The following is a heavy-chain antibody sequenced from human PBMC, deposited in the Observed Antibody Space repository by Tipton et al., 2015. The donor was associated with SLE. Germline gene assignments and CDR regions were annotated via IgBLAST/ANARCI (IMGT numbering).Heavy chain of an antibody. CDR2: INTGNGNT. CDR1: GYTFTLSA. D-gene: IGHD6-19*01. Sequence: QVQLVQSGPEVKKPGSSVTLSCKTSGYTFTLSALHWVRQAPGQRPEWMGRINTGNGNTKYSQRFHGRVTMTRDTSASTAYMDLSSLTSEDTALYFCARNGPQKSGWYGHFFDYWGLGTLVTVSS. CDR3: ARNGPQKSGWYGHFFDY. J-gene: IGHJ4*02. V-gene: IGHV1-3*04.